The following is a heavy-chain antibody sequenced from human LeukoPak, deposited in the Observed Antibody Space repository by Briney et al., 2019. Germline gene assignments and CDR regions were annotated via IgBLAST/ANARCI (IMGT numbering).Heavy chain of an antibody. D-gene: IGHD4-17*01. V-gene: IGHV3-23*01. CDR2: ISGSGGST. CDR3: ARVDTVTHYGMDV. CDR1: GFTFSSYA. Sequence: PGGSLRLSCAASGFTFSSYAMSWVRQAPGKGLEWVSAISGSGGSTYYADSVKGRFTISRDNAKNSLYLQMNSLRAEDTAVYYCARVDTVTHYGMDVWGQGTTVTVSS. J-gene: IGHJ6*02.